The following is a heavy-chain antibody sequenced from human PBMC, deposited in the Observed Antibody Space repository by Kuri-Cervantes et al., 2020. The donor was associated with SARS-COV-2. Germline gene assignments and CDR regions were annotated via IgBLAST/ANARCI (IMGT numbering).Heavy chain of an antibody. D-gene: IGHD6-6*01. CDR1: GGTFSSYA. J-gene: IGHJ6*03. Sequence: SVKVSCKASGGTFSSYAISWVRQAPGQGLEWMGRILPIFGTANYGQKFQGRVTITADKSTSTAYMELSSLRSEYTAVYYCAGDVTSSSSVVYYYDMDVWGKGTTVTVSS. CDR3: AGDVTSSSSVVYYYDMDV. V-gene: IGHV1-69*06. CDR2: ILPIFGTA.